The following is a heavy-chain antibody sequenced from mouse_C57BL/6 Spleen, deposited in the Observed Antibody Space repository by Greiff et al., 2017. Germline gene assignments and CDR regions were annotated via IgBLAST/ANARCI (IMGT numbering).Heavy chain of an antibody. V-gene: IGHV1-72*01. CDR1: GYTFTSYW. CDR3: AITTVVGEGYFDY. CDR2: IDPNSGGT. J-gene: IGHJ2*01. D-gene: IGHD1-1*01. Sequence: VQLQQPGAELVKPGASVKLSCKASGYTFTSYWMHWVKQRPGRGLEWIGRIDPNSGGTKYNEKFKSKATLTVDKPSSTAYMQLSSLTSEDSAVYYCAITTVVGEGYFDYWGQGTTLTVSS.